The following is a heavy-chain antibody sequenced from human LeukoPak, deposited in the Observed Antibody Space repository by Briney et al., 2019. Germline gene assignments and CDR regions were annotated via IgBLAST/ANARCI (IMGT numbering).Heavy chain of an antibody. CDR2: ISYDGSNK. CDR3: ARDSTYYDILTGPYFDY. Sequence: SGGSLRLSCAASGFTFSSYAMHWVRQAPGKGLEWVAVISYDGSNKYYADSVKGRFTISRDNSENTLYLQMNSLRAEGTAVYYCARDSTYYDILTGPYFDYWGQGTLVTVSS. D-gene: IGHD3-9*01. V-gene: IGHV3-30*04. CDR1: GFTFSSYA. J-gene: IGHJ4*02.